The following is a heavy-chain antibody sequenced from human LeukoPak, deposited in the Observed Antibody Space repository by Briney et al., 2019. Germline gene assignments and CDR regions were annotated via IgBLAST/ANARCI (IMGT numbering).Heavy chain of an antibody. CDR1: GFIFNNYG. CDR3: AKGSSGYFADL. CDR2: ISNDGGGI. D-gene: IGHD3-22*01. V-gene: IGHV3-23*01. J-gene: IGHJ5*02. Sequence: GSLRLSCAGSGFIFNNYGLIWVRQAPGKGLQWVSAISNDGGGIQYADFVKGRFTISRDNSKKMLFLQMNSLTAEDTALYYCAKGSSGYFADLWGQGTLVTVSS.